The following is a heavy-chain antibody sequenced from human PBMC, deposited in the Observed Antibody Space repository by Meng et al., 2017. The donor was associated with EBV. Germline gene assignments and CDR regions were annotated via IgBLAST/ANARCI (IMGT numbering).Heavy chain of an antibody. J-gene: IGHJ4*02. Sequence: QINVKEHCPTSVKPYHTLPLTCTFSGFSISTRGVGVGWHRQRPGKALAWLALIYWDDDKRHSPSLKSRLTITKDTSKNQVVLTMTNMDPVDAATYYCAHIIAARPFDYWGQGTLVTVSS. D-gene: IGHD6-6*01. CDR3: AHIIAARPFDY. V-gene: IGHV2-5*02. CDR2: IYWDDDK. CDR1: GFSISTRGVG.